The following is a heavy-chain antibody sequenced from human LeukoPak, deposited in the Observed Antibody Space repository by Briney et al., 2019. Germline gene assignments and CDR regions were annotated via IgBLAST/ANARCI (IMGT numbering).Heavy chain of an antibody. D-gene: IGHD5-18*01. Sequence: GGSLRLSCAASGFTFSNYAMHWVRQAPGKGLEYVSAISSNGVSTYYGDSVKGRFTISRDNSKNMPNLQMGSLRVEDMGVYYCARGRGYSYGTPGDDFWGRGTLVTVSS. CDR2: ISSNGVST. CDR1: GFTFSNYA. J-gene: IGHJ4*02. CDR3: ARGRGYSYGTPGDDF. V-gene: IGHV3-64*02.